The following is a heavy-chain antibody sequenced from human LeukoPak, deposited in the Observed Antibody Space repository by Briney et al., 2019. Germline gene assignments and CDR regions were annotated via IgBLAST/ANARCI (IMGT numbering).Heavy chain of an antibody. CDR1: GFTFSSYW. Sequence: GGSLRLSCAASGFTFSSYWMSWVRQAPGKGLEWVANIKQDGSEKYYVDSVKGRFTISRDNAKNSLYLQMNSLRAEDTAVYYCARDLFSFSSSSPDYWGQGTLVTVSS. D-gene: IGHD6-6*01. J-gene: IGHJ4*02. CDR2: IKQDGSEK. CDR3: ARDLFSFSSSSPDY. V-gene: IGHV3-7*01.